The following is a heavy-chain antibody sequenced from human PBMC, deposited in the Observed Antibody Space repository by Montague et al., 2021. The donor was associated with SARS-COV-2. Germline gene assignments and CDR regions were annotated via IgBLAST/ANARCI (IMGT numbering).Heavy chain of an antibody. CDR1: GFSLRSDDEG. J-gene: IGHJ4*02. V-gene: IGHV2-5*01. CDR3: ARRGMIRGLIFDY. Sequence: PALVKPTQTLTLTCTSSGFSLRSDDEGVAWIRQSPGQALEWLAVIYWNGDKRYSPSLQRRLTITKDTSENQVVLTMTNMDPVDTATYYCARRGMIRGLIFDYWGQGTLVTVSS. CDR2: IYWNGDK. D-gene: IGHD3-10*01.